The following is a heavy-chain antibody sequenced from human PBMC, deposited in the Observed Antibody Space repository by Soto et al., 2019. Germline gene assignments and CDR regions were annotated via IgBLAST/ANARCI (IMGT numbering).Heavy chain of an antibody. Sequence: SETLSLTCTVSGRSMSGYYWSWIRQPAGERLEWIGRIYTSGITDFNPSLKGRVTMSVDTSKNQFSLKLTSVTAADTALYYCAREDYYDTGYYVVWGQGTQVTVSS. CDR1: GRSMSGYY. D-gene: IGHD3-9*01. J-gene: IGHJ4*02. V-gene: IGHV4-4*07. CDR2: IYTSGIT. CDR3: AREDYYDTGYYVV.